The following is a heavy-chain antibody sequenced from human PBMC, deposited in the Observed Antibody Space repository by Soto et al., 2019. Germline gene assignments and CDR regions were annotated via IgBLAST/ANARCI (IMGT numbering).Heavy chain of an antibody. Sequence: ASVKVSCKVSGYTLTELSMHWVRQAPGKGLEWMGGFDPEDGETIYAQKFQGRVTMTEDTSTDTAYMELSSLRSEDTAVYYCATGDDFWSGYNDFDYWGQGTLVTVSS. D-gene: IGHD3-3*01. CDR2: FDPEDGET. CDR3: ATGDDFWSGYNDFDY. CDR1: GYTLTELS. V-gene: IGHV1-24*01. J-gene: IGHJ4*02.